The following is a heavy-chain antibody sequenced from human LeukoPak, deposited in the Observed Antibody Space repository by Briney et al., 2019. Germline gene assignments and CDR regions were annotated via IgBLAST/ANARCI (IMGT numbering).Heavy chain of an antibody. J-gene: IGHJ4*02. V-gene: IGHV3-30*01. D-gene: IGHD1-1*01. Sequence: DSVKGRFCISRDNSKNTLYLQMNSLRAEDTAVYYCARGMILEDYWGQGTLVTVSS. CDR3: ARGMILEDY.